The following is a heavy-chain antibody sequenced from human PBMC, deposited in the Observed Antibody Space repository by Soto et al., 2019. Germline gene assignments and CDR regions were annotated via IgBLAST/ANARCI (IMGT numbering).Heavy chain of an antibody. Sequence: QVQLQESGPGLVKPSETLSLTCTVSGGSISSYYWSWIRQPPGKGLEWIGYIYYSGSTNYNPSLKSRVTISVDTSKNQFSLKLSSVTAADTAVYYCARDYGVAGILSYWGQGTLVTVSS. CDR1: GGSISSYY. J-gene: IGHJ4*02. CDR3: ARDYGVAGILSY. D-gene: IGHD6-19*01. V-gene: IGHV4-59*01. CDR2: IYYSGST.